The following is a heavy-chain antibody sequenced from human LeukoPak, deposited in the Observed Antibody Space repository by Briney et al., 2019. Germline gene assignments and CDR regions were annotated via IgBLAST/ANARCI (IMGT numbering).Heavy chain of an antibody. Sequence: GGSLRLSCAASGFTFSNYWMHWVRQAPGKGLEWVANIKQDGSEIYYVDSVKGRFTISRDNAKNSLYLQMNSLRAEDTALYYCAKDIRSGDCSSTSCYSGYYYYYGMDVWGQGTTVTVSS. V-gene: IGHV3-7*03. CDR2: IKQDGSEI. J-gene: IGHJ6*02. CDR3: AKDIRSGDCSSTSCYSGYYYYYGMDV. D-gene: IGHD2-2*01. CDR1: GFTFSNYW.